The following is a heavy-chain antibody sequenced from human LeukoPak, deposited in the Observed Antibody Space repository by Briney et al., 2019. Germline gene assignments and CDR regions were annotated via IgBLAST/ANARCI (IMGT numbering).Heavy chain of an antibody. CDR1: GFSLSTSGVG. D-gene: IGHD4-23*01. V-gene: IGHV2-5*02. CDR2: IYWDDDK. CDR3: AHWLESTVVTPFDY. J-gene: IGHJ4*02. Sequence: SGPTLVKPTQTLTLTCTFSGFSLSTSGVGVGWIRQPPGKALEWLALIYWDDDKRYSPSLKGRLTITKDTSKNQVVLTMTNMDPVDTATYYCAHWLESTVVTPFDYWGQGTLVTVSS.